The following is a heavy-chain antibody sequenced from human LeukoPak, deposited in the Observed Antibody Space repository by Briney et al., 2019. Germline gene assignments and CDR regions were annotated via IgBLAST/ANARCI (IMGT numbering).Heavy chain of an antibody. CDR1: GYTFTSYD. CDR2: INPSGGST. Sequence: GASVKVSCKASGYTFTSYDINWVRQAPGQGLEWMGIINPSGGSTSYAQKFQGRVTMTRDTSTSTVYMELSSLRSEDTAVYYCARDPAYDISVHWGPYGMDVWGQGTTVTVSS. D-gene: IGHD3-9*01. V-gene: IGHV1-46*01. J-gene: IGHJ6*02. CDR3: ARDPAYDISVHWGPYGMDV.